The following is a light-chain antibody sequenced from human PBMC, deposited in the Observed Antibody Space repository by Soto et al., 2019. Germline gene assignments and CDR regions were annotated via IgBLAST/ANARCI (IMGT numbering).Light chain of an antibody. J-gene: IGKJ5*01. CDR1: QNITNN. CDR3: QQYYGLPPLT. CDR2: HAS. Sequence: DIQMTRSPSSLSASIGDRVTITCQASQNITNNLSWYQQKPGKASNLLIYHASKLAKGVTSRFSGSGSGTDFSFIITSLQREDLATYYCQQYYGLPPLTFGQGTRLEIK. V-gene: IGKV1-33*01.